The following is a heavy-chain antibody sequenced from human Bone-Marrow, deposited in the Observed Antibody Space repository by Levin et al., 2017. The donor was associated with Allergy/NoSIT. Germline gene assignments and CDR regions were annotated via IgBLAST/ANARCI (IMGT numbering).Heavy chain of an antibody. CDR2: MYNSGST. V-gene: IGHV4-59*01. J-gene: IGHJ4*02. D-gene: IGHD1-26*01. CDR1: GGSISSYY. Sequence: SCTVSGGSISSYYWSWIRQPPGKGLEWIGYMYNSGSTYYNPSLKSRVTISVDTSKNQFSLKLSSVTAADTAVYYCAREMGGSYSIFEDWGPGTLVTVSS. CDR3: AREMGGSYSIFED.